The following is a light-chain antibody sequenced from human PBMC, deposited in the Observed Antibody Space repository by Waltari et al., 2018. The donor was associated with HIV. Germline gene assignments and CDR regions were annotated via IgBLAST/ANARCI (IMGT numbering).Light chain of an antibody. CDR1: QSISTY. Sequence: DIQMTQSPSSLSASVGDRVTITCRASQSISTYLNWYQHKPGQAPQLLIYAASSLQTGVPSRFSGSRSGTDFTLTITSLQPEDFATYYCQQSYSTLARTFGGGTKVDI. V-gene: IGKV1-39*01. J-gene: IGKJ4*01. CDR3: QQSYSTLART. CDR2: AAS.